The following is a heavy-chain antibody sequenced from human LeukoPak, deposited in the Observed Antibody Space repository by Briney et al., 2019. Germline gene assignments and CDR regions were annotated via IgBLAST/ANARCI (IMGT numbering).Heavy chain of an antibody. J-gene: IGHJ4*02. CDR3: ARVRPYYGSGFGTYYFDY. V-gene: IGHV4-39*07. CDR2: IYYSGST. Sequence: SETLSLTCTVSGGSISSSSYYWGWIRQPPGKGLEWIGNIYYSGSTYYNPSLKSPVTISVDTSKNQFSLKLSSVTAADTAVYYCARVRPYYGSGFGTYYFDYWGQGTLVTVSS. D-gene: IGHD3-10*01. CDR1: GGSISSSSYY.